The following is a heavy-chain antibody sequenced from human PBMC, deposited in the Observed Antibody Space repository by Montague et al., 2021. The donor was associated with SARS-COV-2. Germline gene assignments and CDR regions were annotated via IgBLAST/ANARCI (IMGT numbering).Heavy chain of an antibody. D-gene: IGHD2-21*02. CDR1: GFTFSSYA. Sequence: SLSLSCSASGFTFSSYAINWVRQAPGRGLEWVSLVTDTGGTTYYTDSVKGRFTISRDFSTSTVYLQMNNLRAEDSAVYYCAILVTANYYVDVWGKGTTVTVSS. J-gene: IGHJ6*03. CDR2: VTDTGGTT. CDR3: AILVTANYYVDV. V-gene: IGHV3-23*01.